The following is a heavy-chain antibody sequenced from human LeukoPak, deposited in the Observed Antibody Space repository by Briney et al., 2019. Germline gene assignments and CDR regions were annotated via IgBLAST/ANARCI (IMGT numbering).Heavy chain of an antibody. Sequence: SLRLSCAASGFTFSSYAMSWVRQAPGKGLEWVSAISGSGGSTCYADSVKGRFTVSRDNSKNTLYLQMNSLRAEDTAVYYCAKEGGWYYLWSYWGQGTLVTVSS. J-gene: IGHJ4*02. CDR1: GFTFSSYA. CDR3: AKEGGWYYLWSY. V-gene: IGHV3-23*01. D-gene: IGHD6-19*01. CDR2: ISGSGGST.